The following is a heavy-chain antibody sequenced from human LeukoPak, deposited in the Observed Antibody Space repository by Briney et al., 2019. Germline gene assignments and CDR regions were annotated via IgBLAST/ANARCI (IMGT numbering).Heavy chain of an antibody. CDR3: ARFNWNYWLDP. CDR2: IYSGGST. J-gene: IGHJ5*02. CDR1: GFTVSSNY. V-gene: IGHV3-53*01. Sequence: GGSLRLSCAASGFTVSSNYMSWVRQAPGKGLEWVSVIYSGGSTYYADSVKGRFTISRDNSKNTLYLQMNSLRAEDTAVYYCARFNWNYWLDPWGQGTLVTVSS. D-gene: IGHD1-7*01.